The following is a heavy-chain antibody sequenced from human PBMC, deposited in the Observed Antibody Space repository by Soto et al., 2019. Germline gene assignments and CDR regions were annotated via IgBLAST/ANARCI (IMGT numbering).Heavy chain of an antibody. CDR2: INAGNGNT. V-gene: IGHV1-3*01. J-gene: IGHJ6*02. CDR3: ARFSDIWPYYYYGMDV. CDR1: GYTFTRYG. D-gene: IGHD3-16*01. Sequence: ASVKLSCKASGYTFTRYGCGWGGQGPGQRLEWMGWINAGNGNTKYSQKFQGRVTITRDTSASTAYMELSSLRSEDTAVYYCARFSDIWPYYYYGMDVWGQGTTVTVSS.